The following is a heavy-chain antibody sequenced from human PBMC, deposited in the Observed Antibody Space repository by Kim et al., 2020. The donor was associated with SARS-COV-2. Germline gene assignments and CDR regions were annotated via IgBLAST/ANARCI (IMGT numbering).Heavy chain of an antibody. D-gene: IGHD1-26*01. Sequence: DSVTRRFTISTDNSKNTLYLQMNSLRAEDTAVYYCARDGGSPYYCYGMDVWGQGTTVTVSS. V-gene: IGHV3-30*07. CDR3: ARDGGSPYYCYGMDV. J-gene: IGHJ6*02.